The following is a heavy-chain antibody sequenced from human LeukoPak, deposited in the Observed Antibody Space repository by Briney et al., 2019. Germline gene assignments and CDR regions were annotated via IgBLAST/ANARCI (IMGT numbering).Heavy chain of an antibody. D-gene: IGHD5-24*01. Sequence: MSSETLSLTCTVSGGSISSSSYYWGWIRQPPGKGLEWIGSIYYSGSTYYNPSLKSRVTISVDTSKNQFSLKLSSVTAADTAVYYCARGRWLPHCDYWGQGTLVTVSS. J-gene: IGHJ4*02. CDR1: GGSISSSSYY. CDR2: IYYSGST. CDR3: ARGRWLPHCDY. V-gene: IGHV4-39*01.